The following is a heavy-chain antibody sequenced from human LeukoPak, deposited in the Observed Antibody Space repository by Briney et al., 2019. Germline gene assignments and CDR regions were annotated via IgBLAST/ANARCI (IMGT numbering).Heavy chain of an antibody. CDR1: GYTFTSYY. CDR2: INPSGGST. Sequence: ASVKVSCKASGYTFTSYYMHWVRQAPGQGLEWMGIINPSGGSTSYAQKVQGRVTMTRETSTSTVYMELSSLRSEDTAVYYWASSVPGGPYDYWGQGTLVTVSS. CDR3: ASSVPGGPYDY. J-gene: IGHJ4*02. V-gene: IGHV1-46*01. D-gene: IGHD3-10*01.